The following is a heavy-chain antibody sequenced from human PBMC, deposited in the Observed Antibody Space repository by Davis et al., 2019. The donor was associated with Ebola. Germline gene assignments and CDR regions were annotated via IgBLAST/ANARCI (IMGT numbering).Heavy chain of an antibody. Sequence: GGSLRLSCAASGFTFSSFAMHWVRQAPGKGLEWVAVISYDTTNQYYADSVKGRFTISRDNSKNTLDLQMSSLRAEDTAVYYCAKIQRGVWGQGTTVTVSS. CDR3: AKIQRGV. CDR2: ISYDTTNQ. V-gene: IGHV3-30*04. CDR1: GFTFSSFA. J-gene: IGHJ6*02. D-gene: IGHD5-18*01.